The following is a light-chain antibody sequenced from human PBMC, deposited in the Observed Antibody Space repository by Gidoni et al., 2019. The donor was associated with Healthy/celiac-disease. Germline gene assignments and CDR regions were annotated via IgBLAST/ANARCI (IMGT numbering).Light chain of an antibody. CDR2: WAS. V-gene: IGKV4-1*01. Sequence: DIVMTQSPDSLAVSLGERATINCKSSQRVLYSSNNKNYLAWYQQKPGQPPKLLIYWASTRESGVPDRCSGSGSGTDFTLTISSLQAEDVAVYYCQQYYSTPLFTFXPXTKVDIK. J-gene: IGKJ3*01. CDR3: QQYYSTPLFT. CDR1: QRVLYSSNNKNY.